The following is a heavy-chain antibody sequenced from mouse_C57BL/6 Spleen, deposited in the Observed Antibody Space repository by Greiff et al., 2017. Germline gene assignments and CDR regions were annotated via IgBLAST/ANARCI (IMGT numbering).Heavy chain of an antibody. D-gene: IGHD1-1*01. J-gene: IGHJ4*01. CDR1: GYSITSGYY. CDR3: ARKTTVEDYYAMDY. V-gene: IGHV3-6*01. CDR2: ISYDGSN. Sequence: ESGPGLVKPSQSLSLTCSVTGYSITSGYYWNWIRQFPGNKLEWMGYISYDGSNNYNPSLKNRISINRDTSKNQFFLKLNSVTTEDTATYYCARKTTVEDYYAMDYWGQGTSVTVSS.